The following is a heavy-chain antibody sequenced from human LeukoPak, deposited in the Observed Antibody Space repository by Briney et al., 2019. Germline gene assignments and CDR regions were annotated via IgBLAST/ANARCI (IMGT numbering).Heavy chain of an antibody. V-gene: IGHV3-23*01. CDR1: GFTFSSYS. CDR2: ISGSGGST. D-gene: IGHD1-20*01. Sequence: GGSLRLSCAASGFTFSSYSMNWVRQAPGKGLEWVSAISGSGGSTYYADSVKGRFTISRDNSKNTLYLQMNSLRAEDTAVYYCARGSTDNWNAFDIWGQGTMVTVSS. J-gene: IGHJ3*02. CDR3: ARGSTDNWNAFDI.